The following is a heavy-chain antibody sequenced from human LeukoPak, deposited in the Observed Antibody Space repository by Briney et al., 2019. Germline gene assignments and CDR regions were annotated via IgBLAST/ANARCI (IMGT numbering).Heavy chain of an antibody. CDR2: IRSSGTT. CDR3: ARDAFPRASYYDSSGYYFDAFDI. CDR1: GFTFGTHT. D-gene: IGHD3-22*01. V-gene: IGHV3-49*03. J-gene: IGHJ3*02. Sequence: GGSLRLSCTTSGFTFGTHTMHWFRQAPGKGLQWIGFIRSSGTTQYAASVKGRFTISRDDSKSIAYLQMNSLKTEDTAVYYCARDAFPRASYYDSSGYYFDAFDIWGQGTMVTVSS.